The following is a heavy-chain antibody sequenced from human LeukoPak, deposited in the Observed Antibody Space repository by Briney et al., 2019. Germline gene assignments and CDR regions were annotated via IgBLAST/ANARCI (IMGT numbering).Heavy chain of an antibody. CDR3: ARDAREYSSNFDY. V-gene: IGHV4-39*07. CDR2: IYYSGST. CDR1: GGSISSSSYY. Sequence: SETLSLTCTVSGGSISSSSYYWGWISQPPGKGLEWIGSIYYSGSTYYNPSLKSRVTISVDTSKNQFSLKLSSVTAADTAVYYCARDAREYSSNFDYWGQGTLVTVSS. J-gene: IGHJ4*02. D-gene: IGHD2-21*01.